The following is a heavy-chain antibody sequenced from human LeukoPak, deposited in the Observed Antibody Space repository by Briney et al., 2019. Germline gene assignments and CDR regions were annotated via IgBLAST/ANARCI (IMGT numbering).Heavy chain of an antibody. J-gene: IGHJ4*02. CDR3: ARLMSVAGTDYFDY. V-gene: IGHV1-46*01. D-gene: IGHD6-19*01. CDR2: INPSGGST. CDR1: GYSFTSYY. Sequence: ASVKVSCKASGYSFTSYYMNWVRQAPGQGLEWMGTINPSGGSTSYAQKFQGRVTMTRDMSTSTVYMELSSLRSEDTAVYYCARLMSVAGTDYFDYWGQGTLVTVSS.